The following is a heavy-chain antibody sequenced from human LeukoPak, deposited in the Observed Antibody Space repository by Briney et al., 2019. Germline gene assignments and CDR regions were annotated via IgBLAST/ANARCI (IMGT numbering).Heavy chain of an antibody. CDR2: INIGSSST. D-gene: IGHD3-10*01. CDR3: ARNTISALDH. Sequence: GGSLRLSCAASGFTFSTYSMNWVRQAPGKGLEWVSYINIGSSSTYYADSVKGRFAISRDNAKNSLYLQMNSLRAEDTAVYYCARNTISALDHWGQGILVTVSS. V-gene: IGHV3-48*01. CDR1: GFTFSTYS. J-gene: IGHJ4*02.